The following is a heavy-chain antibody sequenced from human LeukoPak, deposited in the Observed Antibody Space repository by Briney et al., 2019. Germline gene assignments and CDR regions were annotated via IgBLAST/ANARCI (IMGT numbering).Heavy chain of an antibody. D-gene: IGHD2-8*01. V-gene: IGHV1-24*01. CDR1: GYTFTSYY. J-gene: IGHJ6*02. Sequence: GASVKVSCKASGYTFTSYYMHWVRQAPGKGLEWMGGFDPEDGETIYAQKFQGRVTMTEDTSTDTAYMELSSLRSEDTAVYYCATTPRGCTNGVCRYYYYGMDVWGQGTTVTVSS. CDR2: FDPEDGET. CDR3: ATTPRGCTNGVCRYYYYGMDV.